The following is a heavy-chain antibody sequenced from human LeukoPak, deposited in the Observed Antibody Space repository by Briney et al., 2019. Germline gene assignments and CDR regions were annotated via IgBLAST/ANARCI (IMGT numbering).Heavy chain of an antibody. V-gene: IGHV1-2*02. CDR2: INPNSGGT. CDR3: ARDRGPYYFDY. Sequence: ASVKVSCKASGYTFTGYHMHWVRQAPGQGLEWMGWINPNSGGTNYAQKFQGRVTMTRDTSINTAYMELSRLTSDDTAVYYCARDRGPYYFDYWGQGTLVTVSS. J-gene: IGHJ4*02. D-gene: IGHD3-10*01. CDR1: GYTFTGYH.